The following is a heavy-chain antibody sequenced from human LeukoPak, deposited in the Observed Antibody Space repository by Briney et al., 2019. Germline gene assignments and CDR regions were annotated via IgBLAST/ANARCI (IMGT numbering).Heavy chain of an antibody. V-gene: IGHV4-38-2*02. CDR1: GYSISSGYY. CDR3: ARDLWRDYYGSGSVSWFDP. D-gene: IGHD3-10*01. Sequence: SETLSLTCAVSGYSISSGYYGGWIRQPPGKGLAWIGSIYHSGSTYYNPSLKSRVTISVDTSKNQFSLKLSSVTAADTAVYYCARDLWRDYYGSGSVSWFDPWGQGTLVTVSS. CDR2: IYHSGST. J-gene: IGHJ5*02.